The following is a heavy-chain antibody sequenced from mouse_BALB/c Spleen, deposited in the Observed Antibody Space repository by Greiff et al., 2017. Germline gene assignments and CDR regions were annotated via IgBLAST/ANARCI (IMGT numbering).Heavy chain of an antibody. D-gene: IGHD2-10*02. CDR2: INPSTGYT. CDR1: GYTFTSYT. J-gene: IGHJ2*01. V-gene: IGHV1-4*01. CDR3: ARSGYGNYDY. Sequence: VQLQQSGAELARPGASVKMSCKASGYTFTSYTMHWVKQRPGQGLEWIGYINPSTGYTEYNQKFKDKATLTADKSSSTAYMQLSSLTSEDSAVYYCARSGYGNYDYWGQGTTLTVSS.